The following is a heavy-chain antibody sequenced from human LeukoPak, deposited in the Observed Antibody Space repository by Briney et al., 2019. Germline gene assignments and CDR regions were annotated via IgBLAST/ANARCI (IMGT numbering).Heavy chain of an antibody. CDR3: ARFLYCSGGSCHERWFDP. V-gene: IGHV3-66*01. D-gene: IGHD2-15*01. CDR2: IYSGGST. Sequence: GGSLRLSYAASGFTVSSNYMSWVRQAPGKGLEWVSVIYSGGSTYYADSVKGRFTISRDNSKNTLYLQMNSLRAEDTAVYYCARFLYCSGGSCHERWFDPWGQGTLVTVSS. CDR1: GFTVSSNY. J-gene: IGHJ5*02.